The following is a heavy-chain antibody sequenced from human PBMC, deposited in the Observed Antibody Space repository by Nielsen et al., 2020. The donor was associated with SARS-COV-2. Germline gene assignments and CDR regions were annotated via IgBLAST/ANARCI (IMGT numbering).Heavy chain of an antibody. CDR2: ISYDGSNK. V-gene: IGHV3-30*18. CDR3: AKGESGYFDY. Sequence: GESLKITCAASGFTFSSYGMHWVRQAPGKGLEWVAVISYDGSNKYYADSVKGRFTISRDNSKNTLYLQMNSLRAEDTAVYYCAKGESGYFDYWGQGTLVTVSS. J-gene: IGHJ4*02. CDR1: GFTFSSYG. D-gene: IGHD6-25*01.